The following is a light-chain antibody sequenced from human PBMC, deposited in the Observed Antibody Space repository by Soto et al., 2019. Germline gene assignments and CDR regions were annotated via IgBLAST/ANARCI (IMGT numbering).Light chain of an antibody. Sequence: EIVLTQSPGTLSLSPGERATLSCRASQSVSSSYLAWYQQKPGQAPRLLIYGASSRATGIPDRFSGGGSGTDFTLTISRLEPEDVAVFYCQQYGSSLITFGGGTKVEIK. CDR1: QSVSSSY. J-gene: IGKJ4*01. CDR3: QQYGSSLIT. V-gene: IGKV3-20*01. CDR2: GAS.